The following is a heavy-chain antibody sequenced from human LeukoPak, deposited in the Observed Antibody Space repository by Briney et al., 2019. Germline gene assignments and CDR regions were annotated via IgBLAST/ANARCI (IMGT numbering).Heavy chain of an antibody. Sequence: ASVKVSCKASGYTFASYYMHWVRQAPGQGLEWMGIINPSGGSTSYAQKFQGRVTMTRDMSTSTVYMELSSLRSEDTAVYYCATGLRDDTGFDYWGQGTLVTVSS. V-gene: IGHV1-46*01. CDR2: INPSGGST. D-gene: IGHD1-14*01. CDR1: GYTFASYY. J-gene: IGHJ4*02. CDR3: ATGLRDDTGFDY.